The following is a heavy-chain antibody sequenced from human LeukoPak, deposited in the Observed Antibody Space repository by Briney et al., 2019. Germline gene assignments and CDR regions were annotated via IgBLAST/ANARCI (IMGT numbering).Heavy chain of an antibody. D-gene: IGHD6-13*01. Sequence: GGSLRLSCAASGFTFSNYWMHWVRQSPGKGLVWVSRIYSDGNTTTYADSVMGRFTISRDNAKNSLYLQMNSLRAEDTALYYCGGGSSWYLDYWGQGTLVTVSS. V-gene: IGHV3-74*01. CDR3: GGGSSWYLDY. J-gene: IGHJ4*02. CDR2: IYSDGNTT. CDR1: GFTFSNYW.